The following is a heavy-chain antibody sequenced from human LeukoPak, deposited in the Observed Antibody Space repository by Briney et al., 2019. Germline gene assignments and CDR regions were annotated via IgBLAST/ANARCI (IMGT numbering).Heavy chain of an antibody. CDR3: ARGGEDSSSSSWFDP. Sequence: SETLSLTCTVAGGSITSGGYCWSWIRQHPGKGLEWIGYIYYSGSTYYNPSLKSRVTISVDTSKNQFSLKLSSVTAADTAVYYCARGGEDSSSSSWFDPWGQGTLVTVSS. D-gene: IGHD6-6*01. CDR1: GGSITSGGYC. V-gene: IGHV4-31*03. J-gene: IGHJ5*02. CDR2: IYYSGST.